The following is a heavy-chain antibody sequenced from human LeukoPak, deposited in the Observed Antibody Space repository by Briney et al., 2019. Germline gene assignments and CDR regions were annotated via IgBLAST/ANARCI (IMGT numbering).Heavy chain of an antibody. CDR3: ARHSWYNWNDGQQYYFDY. CDR1: GGSISSGGYY. CDR2: IYYSGST. J-gene: IGHJ4*02. V-gene: IGHV4-31*03. Sequence: SQTLSLTCTVSGGSISSGGYYWSWIRQHPGKGLEWIGYIYYSGSTNYNPSLKSRVTISVDTSKNQFSLKLSSVTAADTAVYYCARHSWYNWNDGQQYYFDYWGQGTLVTVSS. D-gene: IGHD1-20*01.